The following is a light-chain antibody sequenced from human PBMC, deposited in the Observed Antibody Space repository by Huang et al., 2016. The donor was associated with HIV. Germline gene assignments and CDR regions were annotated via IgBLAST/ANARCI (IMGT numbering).Light chain of an antibody. CDR1: QSVSRN. Sequence: EIVMTQSPATLSVSPGERATLSCRASQSVSRNLAWYQQKHGQTPRLRIYGASTRATGTPARFSGRGSGTEFTLTISSLQSEDFAVYYCQQYNNWPPYTFGQGTKLEIK. CDR3: QQYNNWPPYT. CDR2: GAS. V-gene: IGKV3-15*01. J-gene: IGKJ2*01.